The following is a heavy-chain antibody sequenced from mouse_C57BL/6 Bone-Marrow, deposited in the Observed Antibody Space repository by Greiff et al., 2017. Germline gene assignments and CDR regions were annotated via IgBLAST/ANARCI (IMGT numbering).Heavy chain of an antibody. CDR3: ARQYDGYLYFYAMDY. CDR2: ISNLAYSI. Sequence: DVKLVESGGGLVQPGGSLKLSCAASGFTFSDYGMAWVRQAPRQGPEWVAFISNLAYSIYYADTVTGRFTMSRENAKNTLYLEMGILRSEDTAMYYCARQYDGYLYFYAMDYWGQGTSVTGSS. D-gene: IGHD2-3*01. J-gene: IGHJ4*01. CDR1: GFTFSDYG. V-gene: IGHV5-15*01.